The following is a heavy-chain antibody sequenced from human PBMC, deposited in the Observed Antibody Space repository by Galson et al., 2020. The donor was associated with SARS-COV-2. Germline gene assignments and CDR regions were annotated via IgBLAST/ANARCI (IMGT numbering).Heavy chain of an antibody. CDR1: GYTLTELS. V-gene: IGHV1-24*01. J-gene: IGHJ5*02. Sequence: ASVKVSCKVSGYTLTELSMHWVRQAPGKGLEWMGGFDPEDGETIYAQKFQGRVTMTEDTSTDTAYMELSSLRSEDTAVYYCATASIVRYNWFDPWGQEPWSPSPQ. D-gene: IGHD3-22*01. CDR2: FDPEDGET. CDR3: ATASIVRYNWFDP.